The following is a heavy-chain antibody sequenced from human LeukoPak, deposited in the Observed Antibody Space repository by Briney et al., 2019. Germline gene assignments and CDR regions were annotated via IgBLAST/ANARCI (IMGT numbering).Heavy chain of an antibody. J-gene: IGHJ4*02. Sequence: GPLRLSCAASGFTFNSYAMSWVRQAPGKGREWVSTISGTDGNTHYADSVKGRFTIPRDNSKNTLYLQMSSLRAEDTAVYYCAKDSASTIFGVVNLDYWGQGTLVTVSS. CDR3: AKDSASTIFGVVNLDY. CDR2: ISGTDGNT. D-gene: IGHD3-3*01. V-gene: IGHV3-23*01. CDR1: GFTFNSYA.